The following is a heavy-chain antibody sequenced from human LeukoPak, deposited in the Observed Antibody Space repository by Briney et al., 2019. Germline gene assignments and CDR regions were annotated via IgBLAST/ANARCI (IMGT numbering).Heavy chain of an antibody. CDR3: ARAIQLGGYFDY. CDR2: IYGGGTT. J-gene: IGHJ4*02. Sequence: GGSLRLSCAASGFTVSRDYMSWVRQAPGKGLEWVSVIYGGGTTYYADSVRGRFTISRDNSKNTLYLQMNSLRADDTAVYYCARAIQLGGYFDYWGQGTLVTVSS. CDR1: GFTVSRDY. D-gene: IGHD2-15*01. V-gene: IGHV3-53*01.